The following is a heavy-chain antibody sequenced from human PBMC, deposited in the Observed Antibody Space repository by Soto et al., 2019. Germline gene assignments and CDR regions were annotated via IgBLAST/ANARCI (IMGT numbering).Heavy chain of an antibody. Sequence: AVGVTSGDLGVRWFSHVTGKGRLCGSYNSSSGSTIYDADSVKGRFTISRDNAKNSLCLQMNSLRAEDTAVYYCARDYQGSSIAAAGTWDYYYYMDVWGKGTTVTVSS. D-gene: IGHD6-13*01. V-gene: IGHV3-11*01. CDR2: NSSSGSTI. CDR1: GVTSGDLG. CDR3: ARDYQGSSIAAAGTWDYYYYMDV. J-gene: IGHJ6*03.